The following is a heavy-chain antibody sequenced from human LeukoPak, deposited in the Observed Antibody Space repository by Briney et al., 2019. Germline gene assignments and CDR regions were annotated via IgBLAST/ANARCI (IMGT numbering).Heavy chain of an antibody. CDR1: GGSISSYY. D-gene: IGHD2-21*01. CDR3: ARDRVSAFDI. Sequence: KTSETLSLTCTVSGGSISSYYWSWIRQPPGKGLEWIGHIYYSGSTNYNPSLKSRVTISVDTSKNQFSLKLSSVTAADTAVYYCARDRVSAFDIWGQGTMVTVSS. V-gene: IGHV4-59*01. J-gene: IGHJ3*02. CDR2: IYYSGST.